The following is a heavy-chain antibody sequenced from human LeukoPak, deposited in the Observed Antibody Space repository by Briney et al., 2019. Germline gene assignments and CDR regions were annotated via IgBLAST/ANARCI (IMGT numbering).Heavy chain of an antibody. J-gene: IGHJ4*02. V-gene: IGHV1-3*01. D-gene: IGHD2-15*01. CDR1: GGTFSSYA. CDR2: INAGNGNT. CDR3: ARAYSSRDDY. Sequence: ASVKVSCKASGGTFSSYAISWVRQAPGQRLEWMGWINAGNGNTKYSQKFQGRVTITRDTSASTAYMELSSLRSEDTAVYYCARAYSSRDDYWGQGTLVTVSS.